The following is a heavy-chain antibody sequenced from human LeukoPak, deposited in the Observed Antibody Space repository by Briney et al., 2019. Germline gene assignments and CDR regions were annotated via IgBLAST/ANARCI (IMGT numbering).Heavy chain of an antibody. D-gene: IGHD2-2*03. V-gene: IGHV4-39*07. Sequence: SETLSPTCTVSGGSISSSSYYWGWIRQPPGKGLEWIGSIYYSGSTYYNPSLKSRVTISVDTSKNQFSLKLSSVTAADTAVYYCARDLSWINGWFDPWGQGTLVTVSS. CDR1: GGSISSSSYY. CDR2: IYYSGST. CDR3: ARDLSWINGWFDP. J-gene: IGHJ5*02.